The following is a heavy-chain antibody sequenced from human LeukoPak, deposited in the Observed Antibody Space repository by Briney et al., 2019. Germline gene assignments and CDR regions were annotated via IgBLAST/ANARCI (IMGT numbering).Heavy chain of an antibody. J-gene: IGHJ4*02. CDR2: ISGSGDST. CDR3: AKTRPLDSSSWSHGDY. CDR1: GFTFSSYA. V-gene: IGHV3-23*01. D-gene: IGHD6-13*01. Sequence: GGSLRLSCAASGFTFSSYAMSWVRQAPGKGLEWVSAISGSGDSTYYGDSVKGRFTISRDNSKNTPYLQMNSLRAEDTAVYYCAKTRPLDSSSWSHGDYWGQGTLVTVSS.